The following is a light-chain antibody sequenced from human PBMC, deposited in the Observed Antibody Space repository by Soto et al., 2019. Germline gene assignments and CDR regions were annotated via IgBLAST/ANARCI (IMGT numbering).Light chain of an antibody. CDR2: EVX. CDR3: SSYAGSNNNV. V-gene: IGLV2-8*01. CDR1: SSDVGGYNY. Sequence: QSALTQPPSASGSPGQSVTISCTGTSSDVGGYNYVSWYQQHPGKAPXLMIXEVXXXXXGVPDRFSGSKSGNTASLTVSGXXXXXXXXYYCSSYAGSNNNVFGTGTQLTVL. J-gene: IGLJ1*01.